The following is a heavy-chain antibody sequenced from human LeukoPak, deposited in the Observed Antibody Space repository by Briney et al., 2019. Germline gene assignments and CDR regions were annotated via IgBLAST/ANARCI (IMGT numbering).Heavy chain of an antibody. CDR2: IPYDGSNK. CDR1: GFTFSSYG. Sequence: GRSLRLSCAASGFTFSSYGMHWVRQAPGKGLEWVAVIPYDGSNKYYADSVKGRFTISRDNSKNTLYLQMNSLRAEDTAVYYCAKKGPMTTDYYYGMDVWGQGTTVTVS. V-gene: IGHV3-30*18. CDR3: AKKGPMTTDYYYGMDV. J-gene: IGHJ6*02. D-gene: IGHD4-11*01.